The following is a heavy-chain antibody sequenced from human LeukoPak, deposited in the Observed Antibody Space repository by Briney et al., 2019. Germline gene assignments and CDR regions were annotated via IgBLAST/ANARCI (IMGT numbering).Heavy chain of an antibody. J-gene: IGHJ4*02. CDR3: ARGLGGPVDY. V-gene: IGHV3-33*01. CDR2: IWYDGSNK. D-gene: IGHD4-23*01. Sequence: GRFLRLSCAASGFTFSSYGMHWVRQAPGKGLEWVAVIWYDGSNKYYADSVKGRFTISRDNSKNTLYLQMNSLRAEDTAVHYCARGLGGPVDYWGQGTLVTVSS. CDR1: GFTFSSYG.